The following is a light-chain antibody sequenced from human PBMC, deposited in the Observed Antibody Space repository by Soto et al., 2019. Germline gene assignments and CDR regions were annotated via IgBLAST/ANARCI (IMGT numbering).Light chain of an antibody. J-gene: IGKJ2*03. V-gene: IGKV1-33*01. CDR2: DAS. CDR3: QQYDNLPG. Sequence: DIQMTQSPSSLSASVGDRVTITCQASRDISNYLNWYQQKPGKAPKLLIYDASNLETGVPSRFSGSGSGTDFTFTISSLQPEDIATYYCQQYDNLPGFGQGTKLEI. CDR1: RDISNY.